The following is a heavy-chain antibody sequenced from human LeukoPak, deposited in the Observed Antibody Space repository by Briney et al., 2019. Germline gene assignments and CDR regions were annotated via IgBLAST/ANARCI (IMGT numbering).Heavy chain of an antibody. CDR2: FDPEDGET. CDR3: ATEKVGNITMVRENYYGMDV. D-gene: IGHD3-10*01. Sequence: VASVKVSCKVSGYTLTELSMHWVRQAPGKGLEWMGGFDPEDGETIYAQKFQGRVTMTEDTSTDTAYMELSSLRSEDTAVYYCATEKVGNITMVRENYYGMDVWGQGTTVTVSS. CDR1: GYTLTELS. J-gene: IGHJ6*02. V-gene: IGHV1-24*01.